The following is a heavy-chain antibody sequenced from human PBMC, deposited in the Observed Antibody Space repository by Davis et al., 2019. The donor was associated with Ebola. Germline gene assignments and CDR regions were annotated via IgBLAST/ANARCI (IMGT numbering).Heavy chain of an antibody. CDR1: GFTFSSYS. CDR2: INHSGST. CDR3: ARGGTIFGP. V-gene: IGHV4-34*01. D-gene: IGHD3-3*01. Sequence: GSLRLSCAASGFTFSSYSMNWVRQAPGKGLEWIGEINHSGSTNYNPSLKSRVTISVDTSKNQFSLKLSSVTAADTAVYYCARGGTIFGPWGQGTLVTVSS. J-gene: IGHJ5*02.